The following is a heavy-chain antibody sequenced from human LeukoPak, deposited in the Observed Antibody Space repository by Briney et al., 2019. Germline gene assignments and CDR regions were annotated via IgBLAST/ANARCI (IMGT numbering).Heavy chain of an antibody. D-gene: IGHD6-13*01. CDR3: ARGRCSSWRGSDYFDF. CDR2: ISSSSSYI. Sequence: GGSLRLSCAASGFTFSSYSMNWVRQAPGKGLEWVSSISSSSSYIYYADSVKGRFTIYRDNAKNSLYLQMNSLRAEDTAVYYCARGRCSSWRGSDYFDFWGQGTLVTVFS. V-gene: IGHV3-21*01. CDR1: GFTFSSYS. J-gene: IGHJ4*02.